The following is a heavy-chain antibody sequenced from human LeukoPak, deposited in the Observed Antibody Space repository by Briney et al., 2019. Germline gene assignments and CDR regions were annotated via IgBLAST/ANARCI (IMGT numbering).Heavy chain of an antibody. D-gene: IGHD2-15*01. CDR1: GFTFSSYG. J-gene: IGHJ4*02. V-gene: IGHV3-30*02. CDR3: ATKGGLGYCSGGSCLLIDY. Sequence: GGSLRLSCAASGFTFSSYGMHWVRQAPGKGLEWVAFIRYDGSNKYYADSVKGRFTISRDNSKNTLYLQMNSLRAEDTAVYYCATKGGLGYCSGGSCLLIDYWGQGTLVTVSS. CDR2: IRYDGSNK.